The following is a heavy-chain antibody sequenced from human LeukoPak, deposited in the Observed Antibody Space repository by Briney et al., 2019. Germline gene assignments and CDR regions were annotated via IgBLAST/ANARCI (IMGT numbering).Heavy chain of an antibody. Sequence: GGSLGLSCAASGFTFSDYYMSWIRQAPGKGLEWVSYISSSGSTIYYADSVKGRFTISRDNAKNSLYLQMNSLRAEDTAVYYCSVSRKNKNYRPFDYWGQGTLVTVSS. CDR1: GFTFSDYY. J-gene: IGHJ4*02. CDR2: ISSSGSTI. D-gene: IGHD1-7*01. CDR3: SVSRKNKNYRPFDY. V-gene: IGHV3-11*01.